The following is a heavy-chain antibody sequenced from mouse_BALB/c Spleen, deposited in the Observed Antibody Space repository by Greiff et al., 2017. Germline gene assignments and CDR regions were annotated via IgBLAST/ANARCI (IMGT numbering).Heavy chain of an antibody. Sequence: EVKLMESGGGLVKPGGSLKLSCAASGFTFSDYYMYWVRQTPEKRLEWVATISDGGSYTYYPDSVKGRFTISRDNAKNNLYLQMSSLKSEDTAMYYCARDCYGYAMDYWGQGTSVTVSS. D-gene: IGHD1-1*01. V-gene: IGHV5-4*02. CDR2: ISDGGSYT. CDR3: ARDCYGYAMDY. J-gene: IGHJ4*01. CDR1: GFTFSDYY.